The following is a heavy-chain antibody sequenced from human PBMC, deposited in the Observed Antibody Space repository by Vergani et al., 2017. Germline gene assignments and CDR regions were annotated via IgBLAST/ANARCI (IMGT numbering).Heavy chain of an antibody. CDR3: ARAGIGPLTNWFDP. D-gene: IGHD1-26*01. Sequence: QVQLQQWGAGLLKPSETLSLTCAVYGGSFSGYYWSWIRQPPGKGLEWFGEINHSGSTNYNPSLKSRVTISVDTSKNQFSLKLSSVTAADTAVYYCARAGIGPLTNWFDPWGQGTLVTVSS. CDR1: GGSFSGYY. J-gene: IGHJ5*02. V-gene: IGHV4-34*01. CDR2: INHSGST.